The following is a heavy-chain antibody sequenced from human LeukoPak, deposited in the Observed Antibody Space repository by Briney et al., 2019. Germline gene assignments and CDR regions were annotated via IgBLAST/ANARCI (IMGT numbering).Heavy chain of an antibody. CDR3: AGDTARALAYYYYGMDV. CDR1: GFTFSTYG. CDR2: ISYDGSIK. Sequence: PGRSLRLSCAASGFTFSTYGIHWVRQAPGKGLEWVAVISYDGSIKYYADSVKGRFTISRDNSKNTLYLQMNSLRAEDTAVYYCAGDTARALAYYYYGMDVWGQGTTVTVSS. D-gene: IGHD5-18*01. V-gene: IGHV3-30*03. J-gene: IGHJ6*02.